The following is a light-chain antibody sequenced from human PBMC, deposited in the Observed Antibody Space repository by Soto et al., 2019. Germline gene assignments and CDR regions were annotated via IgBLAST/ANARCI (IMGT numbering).Light chain of an antibody. CDR3: QYYGRSPPYT. V-gene: IGKV3-20*01. CDR2: GAS. CDR1: QSISSSY. J-gene: IGKJ2*01. Sequence: EIVLTQSPGTLSLSPGEGATLSCRTSQSISSSYLSWFQQRPGQAPRVLIYGASNRASGIPDRFSGSGSGTDLTLTISSMEPEDFAVYYCQYYGRSPPYTFGQGTKLDIK.